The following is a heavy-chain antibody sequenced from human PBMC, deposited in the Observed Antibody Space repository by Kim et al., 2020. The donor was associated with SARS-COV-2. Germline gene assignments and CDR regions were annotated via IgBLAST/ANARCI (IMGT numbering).Heavy chain of an antibody. CDR1: GGSISSYY. CDR3: ARELGRGNWAY. CDR2: IYYSGST. V-gene: IGHV4-59*12. Sequence: SETLSLTCTVSGGSISSYYWSWIRQPPGKGLEWIGYIYYSGSTNYNPSLKSRVTISVDTSKNQFSLKLSSVTAADTAVYYCARELGRGNWAYWGQGTLVTVSS. J-gene: IGHJ4*02. D-gene: IGHD3-10*01.